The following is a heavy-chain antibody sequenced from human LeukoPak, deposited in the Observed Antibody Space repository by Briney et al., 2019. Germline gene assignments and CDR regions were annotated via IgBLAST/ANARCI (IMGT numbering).Heavy chain of an antibody. V-gene: IGHV4-4*07. CDR1: GGSISSYY. CDR3: AAVRITIFGVVLRAN. J-gene: IGHJ4*02. D-gene: IGHD3-3*01. CDR2: IYTSGST. Sequence: SETLSLTCTVSGGSISSYYWSWIRQPAGKGLEWIGRIYTSGSTNYNPSLKSRVTMSVDRSKNQFSLKLSSVTAADTAVYYCAAVRITIFGVVLRANWGQGTLVTVSS.